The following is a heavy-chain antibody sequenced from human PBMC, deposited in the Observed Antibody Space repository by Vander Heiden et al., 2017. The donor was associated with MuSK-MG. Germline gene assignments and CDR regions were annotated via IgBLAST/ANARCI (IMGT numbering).Heavy chain of an antibody. CDR3: AGGGGPGGYYYYYYMDV. J-gene: IGHJ6*03. CDR2: RTPNSGNP. CDR1: GYTFTSYD. V-gene: IGHV1-8*01. D-gene: IGHD3-10*01. Sequence: QVQLVQSGAEVKKPGASVKVSCKASGYTFTSYDINWVRQATGKGLEWMECRTPNSGNPGYAQKFQGKSPMTRTTSTSTAYMGLSSLRSQHPAVYFWAGGGGPGGYYYYYYMDVWGKGTTVTVSS.